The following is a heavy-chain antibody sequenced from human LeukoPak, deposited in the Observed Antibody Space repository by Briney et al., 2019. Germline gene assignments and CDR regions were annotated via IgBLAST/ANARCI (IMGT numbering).Heavy chain of an antibody. CDR1: GSSISSLS. V-gene: IGHV4-4*07. D-gene: IGHD3-22*01. CDR2: IYASGST. Sequence: SETLSLTCSVSGSSISSLSWTWIRQSAGKGLEWIGHIYASGSTNYNPSLKSRVSMSVDTSKNRFSLKLRSVNAADTAMYYYARASRGAYEFDSSGHNFYYYMDVWGIGTAVIVSS. CDR3: ARASRGAYEFDSSGHNFYYYMDV. J-gene: IGHJ6*03.